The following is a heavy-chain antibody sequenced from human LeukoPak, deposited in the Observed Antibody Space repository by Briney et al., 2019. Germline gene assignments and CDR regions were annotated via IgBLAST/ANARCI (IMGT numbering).Heavy chain of an antibody. CDR2: INSDGSST. D-gene: IGHD2-21*02. CDR1: GFTFSSYW. V-gene: IGHV3-74*01. J-gene: IGHJ4*02. Sequence: QPGGSLRLSCAASGFTFSSYWMHWVRQAPGKGLVWVSRINSDGSSTSYADSVKGRFTISRDNAKNTLYLQMNSLRAEDTAVYYCARGPLAYCGGDCYSVLGYWDQGTLVTVSS. CDR3: ARGPLAYCGGDCYSVLGY.